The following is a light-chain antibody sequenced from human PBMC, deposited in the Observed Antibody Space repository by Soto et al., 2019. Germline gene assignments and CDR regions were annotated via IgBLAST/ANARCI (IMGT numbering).Light chain of an antibody. CDR2: DTS. J-gene: IGLJ1*01. CDR1: TGAVTSGHY. Sequence: QAVVTQEPSLTVSPGGTVTLTCGSSTGAVTSGHYPDWFQQKPGQAPRTLIYDTSNKHSWTPARFSGSLLGGKAALTLSGAQPEDEAEYYCLLSYSGARPYVFGTGTKVTVL. V-gene: IGLV7-46*01. CDR3: LLSYSGARPYV.